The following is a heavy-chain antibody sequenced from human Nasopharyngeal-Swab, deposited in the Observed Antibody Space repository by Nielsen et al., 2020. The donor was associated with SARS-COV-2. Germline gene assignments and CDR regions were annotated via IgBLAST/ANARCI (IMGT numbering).Heavy chain of an antibody. V-gene: IGHV3-48*03. D-gene: IGHD3-9*01. J-gene: IGHJ6*02. Sequence: GESLKISCAASGFTFSSYEMNWVRQAPGKGLEWVSYISSSGSTIYYADSVKGRFTISRDNAKNSLYLQMNSLRAEDTAVYYRARDIKRYFDWLLPSYYYYGMDVWGQGTTVTVSS. CDR2: ISSSGSTI. CDR1: GFTFSSYE. CDR3: ARDIKRYFDWLLPSYYYYGMDV.